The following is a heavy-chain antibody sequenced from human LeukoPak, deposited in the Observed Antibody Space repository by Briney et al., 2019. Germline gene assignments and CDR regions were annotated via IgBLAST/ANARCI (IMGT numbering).Heavy chain of an antibody. Sequence: GGSLRLSCAASGFTFSSYEMNWVRQAPGEGLEWVSYISTSGNTRYYADSVKGRFTISRDNAKNSLYLQMNSLRVEDTAAYYCARELSGTTSYYFDYWAREPWSPSPQ. D-gene: IGHD1-7*01. CDR1: GFTFSSYE. J-gene: IGHJ4*02. CDR3: ARELSGTTSYYFDY. CDR2: ISTSGNTR. V-gene: IGHV3-48*03.